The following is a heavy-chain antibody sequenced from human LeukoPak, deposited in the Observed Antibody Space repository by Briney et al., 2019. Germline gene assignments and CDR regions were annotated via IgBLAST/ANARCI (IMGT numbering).Heavy chain of an antibody. Sequence: PSETLSLTCTVSGGSISSGGYYWSWIRQPPGKGLEWIGKINHSGSTNYSPSLKSRVTISIDTSKNQFSLKLNSMTAADTAVYYCARGEGARDGYNYAGPFYFDYWGHGTLVTVPS. J-gene: IGHJ4*01. CDR3: ARGEGARDGYNYAGPFYFDY. V-gene: IGHV4-39*07. CDR1: GGSISSGGYY. D-gene: IGHD5-24*01. CDR2: INHSGST.